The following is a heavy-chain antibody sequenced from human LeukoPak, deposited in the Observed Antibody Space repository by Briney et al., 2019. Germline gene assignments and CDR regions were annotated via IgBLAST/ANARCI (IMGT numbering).Heavy chain of an antibody. Sequence: PGGSLRLSCAASGFTFSSNAIDWVRQAPGKGLQWVAAISYGSDYMHYADSVKGRFATSRDNAKNSVYLQMNSLRAEDTAVYYCAKVGTGNHQFGSGDFDYWGQRTLVTVSA. D-gene: IGHD3-10*01. CDR3: AKVGTGNHQFGSGDFDY. CDR2: ISYGSDYM. V-gene: IGHV3-21*06. CDR1: GFTFSSNA. J-gene: IGHJ4*02.